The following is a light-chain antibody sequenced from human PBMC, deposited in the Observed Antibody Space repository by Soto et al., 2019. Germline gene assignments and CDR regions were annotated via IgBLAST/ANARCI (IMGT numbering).Light chain of an antibody. V-gene: IGKV1-5*03. CDR3: QQTYSSPYT. CDR1: QSISSW. CDR2: KAS. Sequence: DIQMTQSPSTLSASVGDRVTITCRASQSISSWLAWYQQKPGKAPKLLIYKASSLESGVPSRFSGSGSGTEFSLTTSSLQPEDFATYHCQQTYSSPYTFGQGTKLEIK. J-gene: IGKJ2*01.